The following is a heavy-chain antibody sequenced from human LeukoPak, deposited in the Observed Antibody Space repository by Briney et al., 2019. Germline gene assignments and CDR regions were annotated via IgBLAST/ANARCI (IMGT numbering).Heavy chain of an antibody. J-gene: IGHJ4*02. V-gene: IGHV3-15*01. CDR1: GFTFSNAW. Sequence: PGGSLRLSCAASGFTFSNAWMAWVRQAPGKGLVFVGRIRNKSDGGTADSADPLKGRFTISRDDSTNTLYLQTNSLETEDTAVYYCTTWGGSFSRYWGQGTLVTVSS. CDR3: TTWGGSFSRY. D-gene: IGHD1-26*01. CDR2: IRNKSDGGTA.